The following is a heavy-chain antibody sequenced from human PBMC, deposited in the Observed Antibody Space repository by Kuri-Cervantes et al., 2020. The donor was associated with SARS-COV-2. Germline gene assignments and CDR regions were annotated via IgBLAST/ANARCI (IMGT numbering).Heavy chain of an antibody. D-gene: IGHD1-26*01. V-gene: IGHV3-21*01. CDR1: GFTFSSYS. J-gene: IGHJ4*02. Sequence: ETLSLTCAASGFTFSSYSMNWVRQAPGEGLEWVSSISSSSSYIYYADSVKGRFTISRDNAKNSLYLQMNSLRAEDTAVYYCATTLAGARNYWGQGTLVTVSS. CDR3: ATTLAGARNY. CDR2: ISSSSSYI.